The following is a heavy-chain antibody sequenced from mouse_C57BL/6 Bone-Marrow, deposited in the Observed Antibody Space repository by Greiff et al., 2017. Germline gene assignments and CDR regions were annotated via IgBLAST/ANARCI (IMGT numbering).Heavy chain of an antibody. J-gene: IGHJ2*01. Sequence: VMLVESGAELARPGASVKLSCTASGYTFTSYGISWVKQSPGQGLEWIGEINPSSGYTYYNEKFKGKATVTADKSSSTAYLELRSLTSEDAAVYVYASVCLRVYWGQGTALTVSS. D-gene: IGHD2-12*01. CDR3: ASVCLRVY. V-gene: IGHV1-81*01. CDR1: GYTFTSYG. CDR2: INPSSGYT.